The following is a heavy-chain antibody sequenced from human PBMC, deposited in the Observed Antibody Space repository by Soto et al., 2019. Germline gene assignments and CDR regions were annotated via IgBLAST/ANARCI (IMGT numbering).Heavy chain of an antibody. CDR3: AIEYSSSPPYYPIGY. D-gene: IGHD6-6*01. CDR1: GGTFSSYS. CDR2: IIPIFGTA. Sequence: SVKVSCKASGGTFSSYSISWVRQAPRQGLEWMGGIIPIFGTANYAQKFQGRVTITADESTSTAYMELSSLRSEDTAVYYCAIEYSSSPPYYPIGYWGQGTLVTVSS. J-gene: IGHJ4*02. V-gene: IGHV1-69*13.